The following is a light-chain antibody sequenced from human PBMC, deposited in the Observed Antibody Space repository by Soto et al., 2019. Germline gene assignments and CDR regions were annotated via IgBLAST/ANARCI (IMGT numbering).Light chain of an antibody. CDR2: EDS. Sequence: QSALTQPASVSGSPGQSITISCTGTSSDVGGYNYVSWYQQHPGKAPKLMIYEDSNRPSGVSNRFSGSKSGNTASLTISGLQAADEADYYCSSYTISSPYVFGTGTKLTVL. CDR3: SSYTISSPYV. J-gene: IGLJ1*01. V-gene: IGLV2-14*01. CDR1: SSDVGGYNY.